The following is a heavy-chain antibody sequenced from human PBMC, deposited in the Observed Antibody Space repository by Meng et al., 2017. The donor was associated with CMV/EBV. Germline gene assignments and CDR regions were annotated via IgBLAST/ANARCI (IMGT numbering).Heavy chain of an antibody. CDR1: GFTFSSYS. Sequence: GGSLRPSCAASGFTFSSYSMNWVRQAPGKGLEWVSYISSSSSTTYYADSVKGRFTISRDNAKNSLYLQMNSLRAEDTAVYFCARDYYDSSGYYDYWGQGTLVTVSS. V-gene: IGHV3-48*04. CDR2: ISSSSSTT. J-gene: IGHJ4*02. D-gene: IGHD3-22*01. CDR3: ARDYYDSSGYYDY.